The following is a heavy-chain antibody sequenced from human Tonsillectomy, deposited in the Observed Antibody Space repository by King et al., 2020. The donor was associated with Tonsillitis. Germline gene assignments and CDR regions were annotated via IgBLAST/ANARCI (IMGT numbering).Heavy chain of an antibody. D-gene: IGHD6-19*01. J-gene: IGHJ4*02. CDR2: IKEDGREV. V-gene: IGHV3-7*03. CDR1: GFTCSSYW. CDR3: ARESYEAGHGFDY. Sequence: VQLVESGGGLVQPGGSLRLSCAASGFTCSSYWMSWVRQAPGKGLEWVANIKEDGREVYYVDSVKGRFTISRDNAKNSLDLQMISLGAEDTAVYYCARESYEAGHGFDYWGQGTLVTVSS.